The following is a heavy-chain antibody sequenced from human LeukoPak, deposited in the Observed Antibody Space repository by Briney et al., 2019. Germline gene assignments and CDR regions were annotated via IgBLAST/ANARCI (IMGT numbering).Heavy chain of an antibody. Sequence: SVKVSCKASGGTFSSYAISWVRQAPGQGLEWVGRIIPIFGTANYAQKFQGRVTITTDESTSTAYMELSSLRSEDTAVYYCASGPRWELRVWFDPWGQGTLVTVSS. CDR1: GGTFSSYA. CDR2: IIPIFGTA. V-gene: IGHV1-69*05. J-gene: IGHJ5*02. D-gene: IGHD1-26*01. CDR3: ASGPRWELRVWFDP.